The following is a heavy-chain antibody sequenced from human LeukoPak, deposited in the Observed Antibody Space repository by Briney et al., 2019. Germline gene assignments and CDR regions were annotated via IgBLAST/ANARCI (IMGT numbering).Heavy chain of an antibody. J-gene: IGHJ4*02. V-gene: IGHV4-38-2*01. CDR1: GYSISSGYY. CDR2: LYRSGST. Sequence: SETLSLTCAVSGYSISSGYYWGWIRQPPGKGLEWIGSLYRSGSTFYNPSLKSRVTMSVDTSKNQFSLKMSAVTAADTAVYYCARLLYDSSGYYYAFDYWGQGTLVTVSS. CDR3: ARLLYDSSGYYYAFDY. D-gene: IGHD3-22*01.